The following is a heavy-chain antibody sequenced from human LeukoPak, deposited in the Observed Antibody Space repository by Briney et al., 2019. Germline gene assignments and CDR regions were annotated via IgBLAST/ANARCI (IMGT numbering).Heavy chain of an antibody. CDR2: IWYDGSNK. V-gene: IGHV3-33*01. D-gene: IGHD3-10*01. Sequence: GGSLRLSCAASGFTFSSYGMHWVRQAPGKGLEWVAVIWYDGSNKYYADSVKGRFTISRDNSKNTLYLQMNSLRAEDTAVYYCARDYGSGDQTYYYYYGMDIWGQGTTVTVSS. CDR3: ARDYGSGDQTYYYYYGMDI. CDR1: GFTFSSYG. J-gene: IGHJ6*02.